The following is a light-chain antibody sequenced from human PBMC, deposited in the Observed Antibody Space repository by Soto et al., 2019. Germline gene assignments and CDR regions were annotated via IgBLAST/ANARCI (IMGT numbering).Light chain of an antibody. CDR1: SSDVGGYKY. Sequence: QSALTQPASVSGSPGQSITISCTGTSSDVGGYKYVSWCQHHPGKAPKLMIYDVSNRPSGVSNRFSGSKSGNTASLTISGLQADDEADYYCSSYSSSGTGVFGTGTKVTVL. CDR2: DVS. V-gene: IGLV2-14*03. J-gene: IGLJ1*01. CDR3: SSYSSSGTGV.